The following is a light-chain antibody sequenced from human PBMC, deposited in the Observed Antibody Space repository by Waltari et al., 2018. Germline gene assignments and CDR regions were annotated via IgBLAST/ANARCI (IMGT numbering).Light chain of an antibody. Sequence: QSALTQPASVSGSPGQQITISCIGTSSDVGNYKRVTWYQPHPGKAPKLMIYAVSKRPSGVSDLFSGAKSGDIASLTISGLQPEDEAEYFCASYAGSSKGVFGGGTKVTVL. J-gene: IGLJ2*01. V-gene: IGLV2-23*02. CDR1: SSDVGNYKR. CDR2: AVS. CDR3: ASYAGSSKGV.